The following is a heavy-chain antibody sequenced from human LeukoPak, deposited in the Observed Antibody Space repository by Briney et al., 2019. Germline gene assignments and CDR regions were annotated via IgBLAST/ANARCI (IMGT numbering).Heavy chain of an antibody. J-gene: IGHJ6*03. D-gene: IGHD3-10*01. CDR2: IRYDGSNK. Sequence: PGGSLRLSCAASGFTFSSYGMHWVRQAPGKGLEWVTFIRYDGSNKYYADSVMGRFTISRDNSKNTLYLQMDSLRAEDTAVYYCARAGGRYYYYYMDVWGKGTTVTVSS. CDR1: GFTFSSYG. V-gene: IGHV3-30*02. CDR3: ARAGGRYYYYYMDV.